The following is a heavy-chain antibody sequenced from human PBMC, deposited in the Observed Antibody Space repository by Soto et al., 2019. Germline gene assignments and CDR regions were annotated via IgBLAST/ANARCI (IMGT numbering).Heavy chain of an antibody. J-gene: IGHJ6*02. CDR1: GFTFSGSA. Sequence: PGGSLRLSCAASGFTFSGSAMHWVRQASGKGLEWVGRIRSKANSYATAYAASVKGRFTISRDDSKNTAYLQMNRLKTEDTAVYYCTRGTGESYAPPDSYYGMDVWGQRPTVTVSS. D-gene: IGHD2-2*01. V-gene: IGHV3-73*01. CDR2: IRSKANSYAT. CDR3: TRGTGESYAPPDSYYGMDV.